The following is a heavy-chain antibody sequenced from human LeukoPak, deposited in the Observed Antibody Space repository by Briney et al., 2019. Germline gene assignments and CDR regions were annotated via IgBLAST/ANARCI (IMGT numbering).Heavy chain of an antibody. V-gene: IGHV3-23*01. Sequence: PGGSLRLSCAASGFTFIFYGMIWVRQAPGKGLEWVSRISGSGDTTYYADSVKGRFTISRDNAKNSLYLQMNSLRAEDTAVYYCAELGITMIGGVWGKGTTVTISS. CDR2: ISGSGDTT. CDR1: GFTFIFYG. CDR3: AELGITMIGGV. J-gene: IGHJ6*04. D-gene: IGHD3-10*02.